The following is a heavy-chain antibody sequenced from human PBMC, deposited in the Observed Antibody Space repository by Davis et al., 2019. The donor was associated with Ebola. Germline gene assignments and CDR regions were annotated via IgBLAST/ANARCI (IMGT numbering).Heavy chain of an antibody. D-gene: IGHD3-3*02. CDR2: IYPGDSDT. CDR1: GYSFTTYW. J-gene: IGHJ4*02. Sequence: GESLKISCQGSGYSFTTYWIAWVRQTPAKGLEWMGIIYPGDSDTRYSPSFQGQVTISADKSISTAYLQWSSLKASDTAMYYCARGTSLARNFDYWGQGTLVSVSS. V-gene: IGHV5-51*01. CDR3: ARGTSLARNFDY.